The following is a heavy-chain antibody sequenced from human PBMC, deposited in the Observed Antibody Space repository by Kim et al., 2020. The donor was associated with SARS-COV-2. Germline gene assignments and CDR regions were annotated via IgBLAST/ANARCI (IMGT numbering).Heavy chain of an antibody. CDR3: ARDGLSSSGWYSGNTFD. CDR1: GFTFSSYG. CDR2: ISYDGSNK. J-gene: IGHJ3*02. D-gene: IGHD6-19*01. Sequence: GGSLRLSCAASGFTFSSYGMHWVRQTPGKGLEWVALISYDGSNKYYADSVKGRFTISRDNSKNTLYLQMNSLRAEDTAVYYCARDGLSSSGWYSGNTFD. V-gene: IGHV3-33*05.